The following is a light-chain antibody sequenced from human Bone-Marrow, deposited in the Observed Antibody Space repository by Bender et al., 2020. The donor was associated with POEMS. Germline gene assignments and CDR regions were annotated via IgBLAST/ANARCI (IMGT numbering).Light chain of an antibody. CDR2: DDI. V-gene: IGLV3-21*03. Sequence: SYVLTQPPSVSVAPGKTARITCGSNNIGSKGVHWYQQKSGQAPVLVVYDDIDRPSGIPERFSGSHSGNMATLTISRVEAGDEADYYCQVWDSSSGVIFGGGTKLTVL. J-gene: IGLJ2*01. CDR1: NIGSKG. CDR3: QVWDSSSGVI.